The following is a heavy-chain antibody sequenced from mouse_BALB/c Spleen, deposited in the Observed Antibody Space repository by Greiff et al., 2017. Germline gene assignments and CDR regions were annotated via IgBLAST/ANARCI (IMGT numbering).Heavy chain of an antibody. V-gene: IGHV1S34*01. Sequence: LVKTGASVKISCKASGYSFTGYYMHWVKQSHGKSLVWFGYISGYNGATSYNQKFKGKATFTVDTTSSTVYMQFNSLTSEDSAVYYCAGVDYDSDCFDYWGQGTTLTVSA. CDR3: AGVDYDSDCFDY. CDR2: ISGYNGAT. D-gene: IGHD2-4*01. J-gene: IGHJ2*01. CDR1: GYSFTGYY.